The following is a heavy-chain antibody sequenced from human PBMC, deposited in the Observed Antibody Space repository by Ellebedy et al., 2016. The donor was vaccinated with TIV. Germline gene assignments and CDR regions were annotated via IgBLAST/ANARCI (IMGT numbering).Heavy chain of an antibody. J-gene: IGHJ4*02. V-gene: IGHV4-39*01. D-gene: IGHD2-15*01. CDR3: ARLPRVVAALDY. CDR1: GGSISSSSYY. Sequence: MPSETLSLTCTVSGGSISSSSYYWGWIRQPPGKGLEWIGRIYYSGSTYYNPSLKSRVTISVDTSKNQFSLKLSSVTAADTAVYYCARLPRVVAALDYWGQGTLVTVSS. CDR2: IYYSGST.